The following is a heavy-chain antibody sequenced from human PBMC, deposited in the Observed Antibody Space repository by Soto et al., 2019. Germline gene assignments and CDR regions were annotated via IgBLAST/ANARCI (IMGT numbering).Heavy chain of an antibody. J-gene: IGHJ6*02. CDR1: GYTFTSYC. CDR3: ARGSVLRFLDYGMDV. V-gene: IGHV1-18*01. Sequence: ASVKVSCKASGYTFTSYCISWVRQAPGQGLEWMGRINAYNGNTNYAQKLQGRVTMTRHTSTSTVYMELSSLRSEDTAVYYCARGSVLRFLDYGMDVWGQGTTVTVSS. CDR2: INAYNGNT. D-gene: IGHD3-3*01.